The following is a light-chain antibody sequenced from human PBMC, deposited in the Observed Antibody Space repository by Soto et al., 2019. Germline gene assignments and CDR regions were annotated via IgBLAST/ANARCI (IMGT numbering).Light chain of an antibody. J-gene: IGLJ1*01. CDR1: NSHIGNYNF. V-gene: IGLV2-11*01. CDR2: DVT. Sequence: QSVLTEARGVTGSAGQSVTICCTAANSHIGNYNFVSCGHLHPGKAPKLMIYDVTKRPSWVPHRLPGSRSGNQASLIISGLEAEDGTVYYCFSYAVSYTYGVGTGTNVTV. CDR3: FSYAVSYTYG.